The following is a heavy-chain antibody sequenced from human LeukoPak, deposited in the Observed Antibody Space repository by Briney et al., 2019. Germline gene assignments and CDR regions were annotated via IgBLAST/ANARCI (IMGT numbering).Heavy chain of an antibody. Sequence: GGSLRLSCAVSGFTFSSYAMSWVRQAPGKGLEWVSGISRSGDSTYYVDSVKGRFTISRDNAKNSLYLQMNSLRAEDTAVYYCARAQYYYDSSGSADYWGQGTLVTVSS. J-gene: IGHJ4*02. CDR2: ISRSGDST. V-gene: IGHV3-23*01. CDR3: ARAQYYYDSSGSADY. D-gene: IGHD3-22*01. CDR1: GFTFSSYA.